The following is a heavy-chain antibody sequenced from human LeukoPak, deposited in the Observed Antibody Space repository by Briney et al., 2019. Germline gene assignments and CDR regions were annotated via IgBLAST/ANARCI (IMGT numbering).Heavy chain of an antibody. D-gene: IGHD3-10*01. CDR1: GGSISSYY. CDR3: ARVGTMVRGTRYGMDV. CDR2: IYYSGST. Sequence: SETLSLTCTVSGGSISSYYWSWIRQPPGKGLEWIGYIYYSGSTNYNPSLKSRVTISVGTSKNQFSLKLSSVTAADTAVYYCARVGTMVRGTRYGMDVWGQGTTVTVSS. V-gene: IGHV4-59*01. J-gene: IGHJ6*02.